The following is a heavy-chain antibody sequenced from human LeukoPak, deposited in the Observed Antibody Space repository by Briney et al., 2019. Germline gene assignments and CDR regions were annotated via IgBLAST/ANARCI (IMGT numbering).Heavy chain of an antibody. Sequence: PGGPLRLSCAASGFSFDDFVMYWVRQAPGKGLQWVSLISGDGGTTYYADSVKGRFTISRDNSKNSLYLQMNSLRTEDTALYYCAKEYCGGDCFVDYWGQGTLVTVSS. CDR1: GFSFDDFV. CDR3: AKEYCGGDCFVDY. D-gene: IGHD2-21*02. V-gene: IGHV3-43*02. J-gene: IGHJ4*02. CDR2: ISGDGGTT.